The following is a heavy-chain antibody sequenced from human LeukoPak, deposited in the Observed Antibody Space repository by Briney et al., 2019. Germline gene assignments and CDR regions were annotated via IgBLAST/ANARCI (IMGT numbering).Heavy chain of an antibody. CDR1: GFTFSTYG. Sequence: GGSLRLSCAASGFTFSTYGMHWVRQAPGKGLEWVAFIRFDGSHKYYADSVKGRVTISRDNAKNSVYLQMNSLRAEDTAMYYCARGSGRISIFGVPYWGQGTLVTVSS. V-gene: IGHV3-30*02. D-gene: IGHD3-3*01. CDR2: IRFDGSHK. J-gene: IGHJ4*02. CDR3: ARGSGRISIFGVPY.